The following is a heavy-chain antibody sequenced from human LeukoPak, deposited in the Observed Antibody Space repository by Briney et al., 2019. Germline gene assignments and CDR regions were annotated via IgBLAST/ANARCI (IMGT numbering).Heavy chain of an antibody. J-gene: IGHJ4*02. CDR3: AKSLPGAYYFDY. CDR2: ISGSGGST. V-gene: IGHV3-23*01. D-gene: IGHD3-10*01. CDR1: GFTFDDYA. Sequence: GRSLRLSCAASGFTFDDYAMHWVRQAPGKGLEWVSAISGSGGSTYYADSVKGRFTISRDNSKNTLYLQMNSLRAEDTAVYYCAKSLPGAYYFDYWGQGTLVTVSS.